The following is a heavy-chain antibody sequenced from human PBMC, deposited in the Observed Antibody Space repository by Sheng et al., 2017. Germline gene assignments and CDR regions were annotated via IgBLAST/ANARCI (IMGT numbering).Heavy chain of an antibody. V-gene: IGHV1-69*13. D-gene: IGHD2-2*01. CDR3: ARDSPYCSSTSCGGNYFDY. Sequence: QVQMVQSGAEVKKPGSSVKVSCKASGGTFSSYAISWVRQAPGQGLEWMGGIIPIFGTANYAQKFQGRVTITADESTSTAYMELSSLRSEDTAVYYCARDSPYCSSTSCGGNYFDYWGQGTLVTVSS. J-gene: IGHJ4*02. CDR2: IIPIFGTA. CDR1: GGTFSSYA.